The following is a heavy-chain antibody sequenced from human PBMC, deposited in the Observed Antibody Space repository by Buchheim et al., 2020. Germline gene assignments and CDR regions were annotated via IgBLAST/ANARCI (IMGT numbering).Heavy chain of an antibody. CDR3: ARTFPFDY. D-gene: IGHD3-3*02. J-gene: IGHJ4*02. V-gene: IGHV1-3*01. Sequence: VQLVQSGAEVRKPGASVKISCKASGYSFISFAIYWVRQAPGQGLEWMGWVNAGNGNTGYSQTFQGRVSITADKTASTAYRELKSLTSEDTAVYYCARTFPFDYWGQGTL. CDR1: GYSFISFA. CDR2: VNAGNGNT.